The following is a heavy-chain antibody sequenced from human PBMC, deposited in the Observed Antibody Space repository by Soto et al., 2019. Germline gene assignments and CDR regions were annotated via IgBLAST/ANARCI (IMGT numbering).Heavy chain of an antibody. CDR1: AGSISSGTYY. CDR2: MYYSGTT. D-gene: IGHD4-4*01. V-gene: IGHV4-31*03. Sequence: QVQLQESGPGLVKPSQTLSLTCTVSAGSISSGTYYWHWIRQHPGKGLEWIGYMYYSGTTYYNPSLQSRLTISGDTSKNQFSLKLSSVTVADTAVYYCARGNDFRTGWFDPWGQGIMVTVSS. CDR3: ARGNDFRTGWFDP. J-gene: IGHJ5*02.